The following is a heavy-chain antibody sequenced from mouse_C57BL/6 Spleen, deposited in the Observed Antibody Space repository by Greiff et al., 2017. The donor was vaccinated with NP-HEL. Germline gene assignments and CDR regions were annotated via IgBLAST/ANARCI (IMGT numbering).Heavy chain of an antibody. Sequence: QVQLQQSGAELVRPGASVTLSCKASGYTFTDYEMHWVKQTPVHGLEWIGAIDPETGGTAYNQKFKGKAILTADKYYSTAYMEIRSLTSEDSAVYYCTRGSTMITTGGYWYFDVWGTGTTVTVSS. J-gene: IGHJ1*03. D-gene: IGHD2-4*01. V-gene: IGHV1-15*01. CDR2: IDPETGGT. CDR3: TRGSTMITTGGYWYFDV. CDR1: GYTFTDYE.